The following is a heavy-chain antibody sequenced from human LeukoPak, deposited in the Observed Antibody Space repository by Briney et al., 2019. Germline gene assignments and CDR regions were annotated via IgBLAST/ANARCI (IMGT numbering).Heavy chain of an antibody. CDR1: GFTFDDYA. CDR3: AKGGWELL. J-gene: IGHJ4*02. Sequence: GRSLLLSCAASGFTFDDYAMHWVRPAPGKGLEWVSGISWNSGSIGYADSVKGRFTISRDNAKNSLYLQMNSLRAEDTAVYYCAKGGWELLGGQGTLVTVSS. V-gene: IGHV3-9*01. CDR2: ISWNSGSI. D-gene: IGHD1-26*01.